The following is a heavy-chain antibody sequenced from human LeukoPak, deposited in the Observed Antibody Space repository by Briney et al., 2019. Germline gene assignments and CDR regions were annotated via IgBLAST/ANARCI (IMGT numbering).Heavy chain of an antibody. D-gene: IGHD2-15*01. Sequence: GGSLRLPCAAPGFTLSGYSIHWVRQVPGMGLVWVSRINGDGSSTGYADSVRGRFTISRDNAQNTLYLQMNSLRAEDTAVYYCARGGRVGGLDYWGQGTLVTVSS. CDR1: GFTLSGYS. V-gene: IGHV3-74*01. J-gene: IGHJ4*02. CDR3: ARGGRVGGLDY. CDR2: INGDGSST.